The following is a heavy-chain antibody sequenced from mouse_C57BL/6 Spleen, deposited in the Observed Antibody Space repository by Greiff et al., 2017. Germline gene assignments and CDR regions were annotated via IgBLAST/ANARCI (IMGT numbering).Heavy chain of an antibody. CDR1: GFTFSSYG. CDR3: ARSSTAQGYAMDY. J-gene: IGHJ4*01. CDR2: ISSGGSYT. Sequence: EVMLVESGGDLVKPGGSLKLSCAASGFTFSSYGMSWVRQTPDKRLEWVATISSGGSYTYYPDSVKGRFTISKDNAKNTLYLQMSSLKSEDTAMYYCARSSTAQGYAMDYWGQGTSVTVSS. D-gene: IGHD3-2*02. V-gene: IGHV5-6*01.